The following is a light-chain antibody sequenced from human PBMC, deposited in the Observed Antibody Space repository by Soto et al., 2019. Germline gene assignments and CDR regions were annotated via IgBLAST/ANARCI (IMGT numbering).Light chain of an antibody. V-gene: IGLV1-40*01. CDR3: QSYDSGLSGVV. J-gene: IGLJ2*01. Sequence: QSVLTQPPSVSGAPGQRVTISCTGSTSNIGTGFDVHWYQQVPGTAPKLLIYGKNNRPSGVPDRFFGSKSGTSASLAITGLQAEDEADYYCQSYDSGLSGVVFGGGTQLTVL. CDR2: GKN. CDR1: TSNIGTGFD.